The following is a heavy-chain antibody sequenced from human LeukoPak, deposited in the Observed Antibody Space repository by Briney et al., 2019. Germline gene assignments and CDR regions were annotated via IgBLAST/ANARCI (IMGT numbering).Heavy chain of an antibody. Sequence: PGGSLRLSCSASGFTFSSYNMNWVRQAPGKGLEWVSFISSSRSIIYYADSVRGRFTISRDNAKNSLYLQMNSLRDEDTAVYYCARPDSRGYYVFDYWGQGTLVTVSS. CDR2: ISSSRSII. CDR1: GFTFSSYN. J-gene: IGHJ4*02. V-gene: IGHV3-48*02. CDR3: ARPDSRGYYVFDY. D-gene: IGHD3-22*01.